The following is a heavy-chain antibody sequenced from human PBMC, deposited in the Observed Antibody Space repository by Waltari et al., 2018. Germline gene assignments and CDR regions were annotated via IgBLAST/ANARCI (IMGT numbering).Heavy chain of an antibody. Sequence: QLQLQESGPGLVKPSETLSLPCTVSGGSISSSSYYWGWIRQPPGKGLEWIGSIYYSGSTYYNPSLKSRVTISVDTSKNQFSLKLSSVTAADTAVYYCARQGEWLLSWYYYYGMDVWGQGTTVTVSS. CDR3: ARQGEWLLSWYYYYGMDV. V-gene: IGHV4-39*01. J-gene: IGHJ6*02. D-gene: IGHD3-3*01. CDR2: IYYSGST. CDR1: GGSISSSSYY.